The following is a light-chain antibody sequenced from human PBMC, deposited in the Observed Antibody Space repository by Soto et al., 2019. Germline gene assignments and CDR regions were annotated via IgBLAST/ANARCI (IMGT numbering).Light chain of an antibody. CDR3: QQRSNWPSIT. CDR1: QTIKSRS. J-gene: IGKJ5*01. Sequence: EIVLTQSPGTLFLSPVERATLSCRASQTIKSRSLAWYQQKPGQAPRRLIYGTSGRPTNIPDRFSASGSGTDFTLTISSLEPEDFAVYYCQQRSNWPSITFGQGTRLEI. CDR2: GTS. V-gene: IGKV3D-20*02.